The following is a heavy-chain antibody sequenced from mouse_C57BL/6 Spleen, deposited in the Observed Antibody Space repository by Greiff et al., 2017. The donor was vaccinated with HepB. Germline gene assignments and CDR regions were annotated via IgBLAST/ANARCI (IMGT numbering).Heavy chain of an antibody. J-gene: IGHJ2*01. CDR1: GYTFTSYW. D-gene: IGHD2-14*01. CDR3: AREDRTVDY. Sequence: VQLQQPGAELVRPGTSVKLSCKASGYTFTSYWMHWVKQRPGQGLEWIGVIDPSDSYTNYNQKFKGKSTLTVDTSSSTAYMQLSSLTSEDSAVYYCAREDRTVDYWGQGTTLTVSS. CDR2: IDPSDSYT. V-gene: IGHV1-59*01.